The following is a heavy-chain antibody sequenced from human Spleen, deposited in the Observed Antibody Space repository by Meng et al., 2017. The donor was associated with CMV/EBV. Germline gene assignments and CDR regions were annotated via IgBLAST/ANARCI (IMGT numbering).Heavy chain of an antibody. CDR2: ISAYNGHT. CDR3: GTGRQWLVT. D-gene: IGHD6-19*01. V-gene: IGHV1-18*01. J-gene: IGHJ5*02. Sequence: NVSCKASGYTFTSHGVNWVRQAPGQGLEWMASISAYNGHTNYAHSFQGRVTVTAHTSTSTAFMELSSLTSEDTAVYYCGTGRQWLVTWGQGTLVTVSS. CDR1: GYTFTSHG.